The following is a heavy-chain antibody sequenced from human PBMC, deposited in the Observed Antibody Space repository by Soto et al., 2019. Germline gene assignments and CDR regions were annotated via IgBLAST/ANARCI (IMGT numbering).Heavy chain of an antibody. J-gene: IGHJ4*02. CDR2: IYYSGST. CDR3: ARGLGVKYQLLYHY. Sequence: SETLSLTCTVSGGSVSSGSYYWSWIRQPPGKGLEWIGYIYYSGSTNYNPSLKRRVTISVDTSKNQFSLKLSSVTAADTAVYYCARGLGVKYQLLYHYWGQGTLVTVSS. CDR1: GGSVSSGSYY. D-gene: IGHD2-2*02. V-gene: IGHV4-61*01.